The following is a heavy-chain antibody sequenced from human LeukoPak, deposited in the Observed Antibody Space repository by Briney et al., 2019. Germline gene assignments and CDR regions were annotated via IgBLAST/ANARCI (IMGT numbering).Heavy chain of an antibody. J-gene: IGHJ5*02. V-gene: IGHV4-30-4*01. CDR3: ARDQGGSHTTDSYGVWFDP. CDR2: IYYSGST. D-gene: IGHD2/OR15-2a*01. Sequence: TLSLTCTVSGGSISSGDYYWSWIRQPPGKGLEWSGYIYYSGSTYYNPSLKSRVTISVDTSKNQFSLKLSSVTAADTAVYYCARDQGGSHTTDSYGVWFDPWGQGTLVTVSS. CDR1: GGSISSGDYY.